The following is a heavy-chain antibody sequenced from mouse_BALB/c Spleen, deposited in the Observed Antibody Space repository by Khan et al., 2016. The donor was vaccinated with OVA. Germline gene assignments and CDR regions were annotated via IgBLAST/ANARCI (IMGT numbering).Heavy chain of an antibody. J-gene: IGHJ3*01. V-gene: IGHV1-4*01. D-gene: IGHD2-14*01. CDR1: GYTFTSYT. CDR3: VRDGAYHRNDGWFAY. Sequence: MQLQESGAELARPGASVKMSCKASGYTFTSYTIHWIKKRPGQGLEWIGYINPSNDYTNYNQKFKDKATLTTDKSSTTAYLRLSSLTSDDSAVYNCVRDGAYHRNDGWFAYWGQGTLVTVSA. CDR2: INPSNDYT.